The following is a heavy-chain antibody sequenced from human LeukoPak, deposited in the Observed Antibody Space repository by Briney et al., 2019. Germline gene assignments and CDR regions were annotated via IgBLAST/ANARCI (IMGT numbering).Heavy chain of an antibody. D-gene: IGHD5-18*01. J-gene: IGHJ1*01. V-gene: IGHV3-48*02. CDR3: ARDIYPGYSYGHEYFQH. CDR1: GFTFSSYS. CDR2: ISSSSSTI. Sequence: GGSLRLSCAASGFTFSSYSMNWVRQALGKGLEWVSYISSSSSTIYYADSVKGRFTISRDNAKNSLYLQMNSLRDEDTAVYYCARDIYPGYSYGHEYFQHWGQGTLVTVSS.